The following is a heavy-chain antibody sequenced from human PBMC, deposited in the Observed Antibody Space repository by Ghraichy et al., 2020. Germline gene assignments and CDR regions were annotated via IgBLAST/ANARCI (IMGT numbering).Heavy chain of an antibody. J-gene: IGHJ4*02. CDR1: GFTFSSFA. Sequence: GGSLRLSCAASGFTFSSFAMHWVRQAPGKGLEYISAISSDGLRTYYATSVKGRFTIARDNSKNTLYLQMGSLRPEDVAVYFCARKSLGYGGKPLDYWGQGTLVTVSS. D-gene: IGHD4-23*01. V-gene: IGHV3-64*01. CDR2: ISSDGLRT. CDR3: ARKSLGYGGKPLDY.